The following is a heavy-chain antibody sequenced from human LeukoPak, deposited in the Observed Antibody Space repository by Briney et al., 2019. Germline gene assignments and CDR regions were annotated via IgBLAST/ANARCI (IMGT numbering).Heavy chain of an antibody. CDR1: GFTFSSYA. CDR3: ARGLGSWYYFDY. D-gene: IGHD6-13*01. J-gene: IGHJ4*02. Sequence: GGSLRLSCAASGFTFSSYAMHWVRQAPGKGLVYVSAISSNGGSTYYANSVKGRFTISRDNSKNTLYLQMGSLRAEDMAVYYCARGLGSWYYFDYWGQGTLVTVSS. CDR2: ISSNGGST. V-gene: IGHV3-64*01.